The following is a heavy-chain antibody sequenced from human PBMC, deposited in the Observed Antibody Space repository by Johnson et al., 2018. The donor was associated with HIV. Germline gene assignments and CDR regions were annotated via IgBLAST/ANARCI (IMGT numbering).Heavy chain of an antibody. CDR1: GFTFTTYA. V-gene: IGHV3-30*04. Sequence: QMQLVESGGGMVQPGRSLRLSCAASGFTFTTYALHWVRRAPGKGLECVAVISYDGTYKYYADSVKGRFTISRENSGNTLYLEMNSLRAEDTAVYYCVRVRGHSGYDIDDDAFDIWGQGTMVTVSP. D-gene: IGHD5-12*01. J-gene: IGHJ3*02. CDR2: ISYDGTYK. CDR3: VRVRGHSGYDIDDDAFDI.